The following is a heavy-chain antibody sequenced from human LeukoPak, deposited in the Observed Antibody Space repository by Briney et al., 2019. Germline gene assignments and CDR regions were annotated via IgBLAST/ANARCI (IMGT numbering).Heavy chain of an antibody. CDR1: GGSISSYY. D-gene: IGHD2-15*01. J-gene: IGHJ4*02. CDR3: ARQGGYCSGGSCYSKYYFDY. CDR2: IYYSGTT. Sequence: ASETLSLTCTVSGGSISSYYWSWIRQPPGKGLEWIGYIYYSGTTNYNPSLKSRVTISVDTSKNQFSLKLSSVTAADTAVYYCARQGGYCSGGSCYSKYYFDYWGQGTLVTVSS. V-gene: IGHV4-59*08.